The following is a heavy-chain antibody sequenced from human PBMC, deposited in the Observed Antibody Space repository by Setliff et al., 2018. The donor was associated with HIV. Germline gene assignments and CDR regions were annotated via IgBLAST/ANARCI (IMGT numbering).Heavy chain of an antibody. J-gene: IGHJ3*02. CDR3: ASAGAWQRNALDI. D-gene: IGHD5-12*01. CDR2: INPKSDGT. Sequence: ASVKVSCKASGGTFSNYGMSWVRQAPGQGLEWMGWINPKSDGTNYAQKFQGRVTMTRDTSISTAYMELSRLRSDDTAVYYCASAGAWQRNALDIWGQGTMVTVSS. V-gene: IGHV1-2*02. CDR1: GGTFSNYG.